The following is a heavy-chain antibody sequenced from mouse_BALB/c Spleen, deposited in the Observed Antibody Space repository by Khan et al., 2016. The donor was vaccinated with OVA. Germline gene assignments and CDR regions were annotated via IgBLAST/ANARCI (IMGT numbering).Heavy chain of an antibody. CDR2: INPGSGGT. CDR3: ARGGYGSLAY. D-gene: IGHD1-1*02. Sequence: QVQLQQSGAELVRPGTSVKVSCKASEYAFNNYMLEWVKQRPGQGLEWIGVINPGSGGTNYNEKFKGKATLTADKSSNTAYMQLSSLTSDDSAVYFCARGGYGSLAYWGQGTLVTVSA. CDR1: EYAFNNYM. V-gene: IGHV1-54*01. J-gene: IGHJ3*01.